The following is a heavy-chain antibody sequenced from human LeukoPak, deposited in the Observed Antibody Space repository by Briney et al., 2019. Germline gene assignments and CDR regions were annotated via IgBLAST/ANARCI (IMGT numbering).Heavy chain of an antibody. J-gene: IGHJ5*01. CDR1: GFTFGSSI. CDR2: ISYDENKK. CDR3: AKSDGVVPPYFDRWSDS. V-gene: IGHV3-30*07. D-gene: IGHD3-16*01. Sequence: PGGSLRLSCAASGFTFGSSIMHWVRQAPGKGLEWVAMISYDENKKYYADSVKGRFTISRDNSKSTLYLQMSSLRVDDTAVYYCAKSDGVVPPYFDRWSDSWGQGTLVTVSS.